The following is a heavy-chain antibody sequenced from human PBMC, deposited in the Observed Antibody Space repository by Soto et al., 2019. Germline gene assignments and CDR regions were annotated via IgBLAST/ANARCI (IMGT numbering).Heavy chain of an antibody. Sequence: SETLSLTCAVYGGSFSGYYWIWIRQPPGKGLEWIGEINHSGSTNYNPSLKSRVTISVDTSKNQFSLKLSSVTAADTAVYYCAREWEETPYYMEVWGKGTTVTVSS. CDR2: INHSGST. CDR3: AREWEETPYYMEV. V-gene: IGHV4-34*01. J-gene: IGHJ6*03. D-gene: IGHD1-26*01. CDR1: GGSFSGYY.